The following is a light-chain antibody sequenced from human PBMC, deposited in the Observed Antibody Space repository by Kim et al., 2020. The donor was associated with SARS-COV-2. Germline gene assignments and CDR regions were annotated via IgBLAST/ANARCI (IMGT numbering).Light chain of an antibody. CDR2: GAS. Sequence: EIVLTQSPGTLSLSPGERATLSCRARQSVSSSYLAWYQQKLGQAPRLLIYGASSRATGIPDRFSGSGSGTDYTLTISRLEPEDFAVYYCQQYGGSPGTFGQGTKVDIK. CDR1: QSVSSSY. J-gene: IGKJ1*01. CDR3: QQYGGSPGT. V-gene: IGKV3-20*01.